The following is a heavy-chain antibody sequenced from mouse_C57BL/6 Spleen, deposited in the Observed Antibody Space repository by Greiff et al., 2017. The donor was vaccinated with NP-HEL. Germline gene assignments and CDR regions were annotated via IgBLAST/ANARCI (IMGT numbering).Heavy chain of an antibody. J-gene: IGHJ1*03. D-gene: IGHD2-3*01. Sequence: QVQLQQPGTELVKPGASVKLSCKASGYTFTSYWMHWVKQRPGQGLEWIGNINPSNGGTNYNEKFKSKATLTVDKSSSTAYMQLSSLTSEDSAVYYCAREKGGYYVYWYFDVWGTGTTVTVSS. CDR3: AREKGGYYVYWYFDV. CDR2: INPSNGGT. CDR1: GYTFTSYW. V-gene: IGHV1-53*01.